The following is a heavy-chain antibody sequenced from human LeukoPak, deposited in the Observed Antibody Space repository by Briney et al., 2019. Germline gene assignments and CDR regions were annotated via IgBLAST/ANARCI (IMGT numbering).Heavy chain of an antibody. J-gene: IGHJ5*02. CDR1: GFTFSSYS. CDR2: ISGSSSYI. V-gene: IGHV3-21*01. Sequence: GGSLRLSCAAPGFTFSSYSMNWVRQAPGKGLEWVSSISGSSSYIHYADSVKGRFTISRDNAKNSLFLQMNSLRAEDTAVYYCAREREGDYDILTGYYIGWFDPWGQGTLVTVSS. CDR3: AREREGDYDILTGYYIGWFDP. D-gene: IGHD3-9*01.